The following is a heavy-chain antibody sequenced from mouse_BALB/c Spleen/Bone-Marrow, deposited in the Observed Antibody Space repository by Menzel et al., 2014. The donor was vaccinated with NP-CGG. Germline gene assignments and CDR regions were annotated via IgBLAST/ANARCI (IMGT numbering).Heavy chain of an antibody. J-gene: IGHJ2*01. CDR1: GYPFSSYW. CDR2: IYPGDGET. Sequence: VQLQQSGAELVGPGSSVKISCKASGYPFSSYWMNCVKQRPGQGLEWIGQIYPGDGETNYNGKFKGNATLTADKSSSTAYMQLISLTSEDSAVYFCARKYGDYWGQGTTLTVSS. CDR3: ARKYGDY. V-gene: IGHV1-80*01. D-gene: IGHD2-10*02.